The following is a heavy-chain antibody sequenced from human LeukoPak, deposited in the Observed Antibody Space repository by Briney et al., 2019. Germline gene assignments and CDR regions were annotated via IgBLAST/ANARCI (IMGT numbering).Heavy chain of an antibody. J-gene: IGHJ4*02. CDR1: GFTFSNAW. CDR2: ISSRSGSSI. CDR3: ARVGYSGSPGDY. Sequence: QPGGSLRLSCAASGFTFSNAWMSWVRQAPGKGLEWVSYISSRSGSSIYYGDSVKGRFTVSRDNAKNSLYLQLNSLRGEDTAVYYCARVGYSGSPGDYWGQGTLVTVSS. D-gene: IGHD1-26*01. V-gene: IGHV3-48*04.